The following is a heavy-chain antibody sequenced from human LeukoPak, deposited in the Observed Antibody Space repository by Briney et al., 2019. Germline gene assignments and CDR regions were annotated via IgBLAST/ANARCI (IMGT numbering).Heavy chain of an antibody. CDR1: GYTFSSFG. CDR3: ARDPFYDTVGGSYRPLDY. V-gene: IGHV1-18*01. Sequence: ASVKVSCKTSGYTFSSFGITWVRQAPGQGLEWMGWISAYNGNTNYVEKLRGRVTMTTDRSTATAYMELRSLTSDDTAMYYCARDPFYDTVGGSYRPLDYWGQGTPITVSS. J-gene: IGHJ4*02. CDR2: ISAYNGNT. D-gene: IGHD3-16*02.